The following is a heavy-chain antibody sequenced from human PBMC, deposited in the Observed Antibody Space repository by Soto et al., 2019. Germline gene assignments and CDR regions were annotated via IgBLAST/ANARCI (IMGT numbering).Heavy chain of an antibody. CDR2: MNPNSGNT. CDR1: GYTLTSYD. Sequence: EASVKVSCTASGYTLTSYDINWVRQATGQGLEWMGWMNPNSGNTGYAQKFQGRVTMTRNTSISTAYMELSSLRSEDTAVYYCARINPGRSNAFDIWGQGTMVTVSS. CDR3: ARINPGRSNAFDI. J-gene: IGHJ3*02. V-gene: IGHV1-8*01. D-gene: IGHD3-3*01.